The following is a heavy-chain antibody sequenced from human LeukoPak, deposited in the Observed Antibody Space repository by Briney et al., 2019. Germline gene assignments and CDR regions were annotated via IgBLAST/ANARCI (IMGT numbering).Heavy chain of an antibody. D-gene: IGHD6-13*01. CDR1: GGSISSYY. Sequence: SETLSLTCTVSGGSISSYYWSWIRQPPGKGLEWIGYIYYSGTTNYNPSLKSRVTISVDTSKNQFSLKLSFVTAADTAVYYCARGVYIAAAQYGYWGQGTLVTVSS. J-gene: IGHJ4*02. V-gene: IGHV4-59*01. CDR3: ARGVYIAAAQYGY. CDR2: IYYSGTT.